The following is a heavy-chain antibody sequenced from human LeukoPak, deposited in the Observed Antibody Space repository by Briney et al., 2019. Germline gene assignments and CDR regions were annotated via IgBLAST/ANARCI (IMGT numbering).Heavy chain of an antibody. CDR2: ISGSGGST. D-gene: IGHD5-18*01. J-gene: IGHJ3*02. CDR1: GFTFSSYA. Sequence: PGGSLRLSCAASGFTFSSYAMSWVRQAPGKGLEWVSAISGSGGSTYYADSVKGRFTISRDNSRNTLYLQMNSLRAEDTAVYYCAVTAMVTLGGDAFDIWGQGTMVTVSS. V-gene: IGHV3-23*01. CDR3: AVTAMVTLGGDAFDI.